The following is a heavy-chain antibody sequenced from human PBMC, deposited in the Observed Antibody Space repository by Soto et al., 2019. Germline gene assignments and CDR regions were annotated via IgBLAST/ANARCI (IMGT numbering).Heavy chain of an antibody. D-gene: IGHD2-2*01. Sequence: QVQLVQSGAEVKKPGASVKVSCKASGYTFTSYGISWVRQAPGQGLEWMGWISTYNGNTNYAQKLKGRVTMTTDTSTSTAYMELRSLRFDDTAVYYCAREYCSSTICYGGDYWGQGTLVTVSS. V-gene: IGHV1-18*01. CDR1: GYTFTSYG. CDR3: AREYCSSTICYGGDY. J-gene: IGHJ4*02. CDR2: ISTYNGNT.